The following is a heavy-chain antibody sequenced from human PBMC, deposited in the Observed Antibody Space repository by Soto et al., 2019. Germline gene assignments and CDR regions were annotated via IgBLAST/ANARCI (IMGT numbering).Heavy chain of an antibody. D-gene: IGHD1-26*01. CDR2: INPSGGST. V-gene: IGHV1-46*01. CDR3: ARDRRIVGATIDAFDI. CDR1: GYTFTSYY. J-gene: IGHJ3*02. Sequence: ASVKVSCKASGYTFTSYYMHWVRQDPGQGLEWMGIINPSGGSTSYAQKFQGRVTMTRDTSTSTVYMELSSLRSEDTAVYYCARDRRIVGATIDAFDICGQGTMVTVSS.